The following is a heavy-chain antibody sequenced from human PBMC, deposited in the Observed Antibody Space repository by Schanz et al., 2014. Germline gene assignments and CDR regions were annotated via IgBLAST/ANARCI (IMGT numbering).Heavy chain of an antibody. CDR1: GASISFYD. J-gene: IGHJ4*02. V-gene: IGHV4-59*08. Sequence: QVQLQESGPGLVKPSETLSLTCTVSGASISFYDWNWIRQSPGKGLEWIGYIYHSGSPIYNPSLQSRVTISKDTPKNQFSLKRESGTAADTAMYFCARQGDVYRLDYWGQGTLVTVTS. D-gene: IGHD1-26*01. CDR3: ARQGDVYRLDY. CDR2: IYHSGSP.